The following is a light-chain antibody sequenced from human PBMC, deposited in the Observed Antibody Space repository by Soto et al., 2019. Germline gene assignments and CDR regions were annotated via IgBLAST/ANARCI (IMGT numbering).Light chain of an antibody. CDR3: QQYNSYPYT. V-gene: IGKV1-5*01. Sequence: DIQMTQSPSTLSASVGDRVTITCRASQSISSWLAWYQQKPGKAPKLLIYDASSLESGVPSRCSGSGSGTEFTLTISSLQPDDFATYSCQQYNSYPYTFGQGTKLEIK. J-gene: IGKJ2*01. CDR1: QSISSW. CDR2: DAS.